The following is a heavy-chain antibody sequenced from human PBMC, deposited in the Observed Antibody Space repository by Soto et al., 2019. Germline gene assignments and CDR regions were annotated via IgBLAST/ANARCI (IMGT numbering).Heavy chain of an antibody. J-gene: IGHJ5*02. Sequence: ASVKVSCKASGYTFTGYYMHWVRQAPGQGLEWMGWINPNSGGTNYAQKFQGWVTMTRDTSISTAYMELSRLRSDDTAVYYCARDASPHYYDSSTSYNWFDPWGQGTLVTVSS. CDR3: ARDASPHYYDSSTSYNWFDP. CDR1: GYTFTGYY. CDR2: INPNSGGT. V-gene: IGHV1-2*04. D-gene: IGHD3-22*01.